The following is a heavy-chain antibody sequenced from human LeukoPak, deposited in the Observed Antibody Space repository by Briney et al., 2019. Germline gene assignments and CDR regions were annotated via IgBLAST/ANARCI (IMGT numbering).Heavy chain of an antibody. V-gene: IGHV1-2*06. D-gene: IGHD1-1*01. J-gene: IGHJ4*02. CDR2: INAGSGDT. CDR3: ARDLSSTPNWELDH. CDR1: GYTFSGYF. Sequence: GASVKVSCKASGYTFSGYFVRWVRQAPGQGLEWMGRINAGSGDTEFAQKFQGRVTMTRDTFVSTAYMEVSGLTSDDTAMYYCARDLSSTPNWELDHWGQGTLVTVSS.